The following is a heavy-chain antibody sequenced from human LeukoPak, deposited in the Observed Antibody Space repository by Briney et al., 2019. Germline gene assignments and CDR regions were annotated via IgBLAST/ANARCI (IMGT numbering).Heavy chain of an antibody. D-gene: IGHD3-22*01. CDR1: GYTFTGCY. J-gene: IGHJ4*02. Sequence: GASVKVSCKASGYTFTGCYMHWVRRAPGQGLEWMGRINPNSGGTNYAQKFQGRVTMTRDTSISTAYMELSRLRSDDTAVYYCARDRNYYDSTDLDYWGQGTLVTVSS. CDR3: ARDRNYYDSTDLDY. V-gene: IGHV1-2*06. CDR2: INPNSGGT.